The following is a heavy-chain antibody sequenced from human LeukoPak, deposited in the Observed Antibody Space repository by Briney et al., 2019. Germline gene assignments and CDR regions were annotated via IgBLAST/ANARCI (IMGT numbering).Heavy chain of an antibody. V-gene: IGHV3-20*04. CDR2: INWNGGST. Sequence: GGSLRLSCAASGFTFDDYGMSWVRHAPGKGLEWVSGINWNGGSTGYADSVKGRFAISRDNAKNSLYLQMNSLRAEDTALYYCARDGTGTLIRQYYYYYMDVWGKGTTVTVSS. CDR3: ARDGTGTLIRQYYYYYMDV. D-gene: IGHD1-1*01. CDR1: GFTFDDYG. J-gene: IGHJ6*03.